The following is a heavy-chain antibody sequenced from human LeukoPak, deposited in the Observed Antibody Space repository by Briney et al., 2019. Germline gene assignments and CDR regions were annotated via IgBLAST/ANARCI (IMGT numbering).Heavy chain of an antibody. Sequence: GRSLRLSCAASGFTFSRYAMHWVRQAPGKGLVWEAVIWSDGSNRHYADSVKGRFTISRDNSKSTLYLQMNSLRADDTAVYYCAKDIAGAGTSLHYWGQGTLVSVSS. CDR3: AKDIAGAGTSLHY. CDR1: GFTFSRYA. V-gene: IGHV3-33*06. D-gene: IGHD6-13*01. CDR2: IWSDGSNR. J-gene: IGHJ4*02.